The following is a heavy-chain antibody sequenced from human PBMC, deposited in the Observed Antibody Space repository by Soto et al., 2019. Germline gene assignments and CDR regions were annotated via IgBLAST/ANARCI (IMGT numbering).Heavy chain of an antibody. J-gene: IGHJ6*02. Sequence: QVQLVESGGGVVQPGRSLRLSCAASGFTFSSYGMHWVRQAPGKGLEWVAVISYDGSNKYYADSVKGRFTISRDNSKKTVYLQMNSLRAEDTAVYYCAKILQLGDYAYYYYGMDVWGQGTTVTVSS. CDR3: AKILQLGDYAYYYYGMDV. CDR2: ISYDGSNK. CDR1: GFTFSSYG. V-gene: IGHV3-30*18. D-gene: IGHD4-17*01.